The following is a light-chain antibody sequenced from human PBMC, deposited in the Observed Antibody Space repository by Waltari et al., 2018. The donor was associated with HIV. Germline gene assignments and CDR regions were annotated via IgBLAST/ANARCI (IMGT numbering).Light chain of an antibody. Sequence: DIQVTQSPSFVSASVGDTVVITCPASQDLRGSLAWFRQDPGEAPKLLIYGASTWQSAVPSRFRGSGSGGLVTLTISSLQPEDFATYYCQQAVSFPLAFGGGTKVEI. CDR2: GAS. CDR1: QDLRGS. J-gene: IGKJ4*01. CDR3: QQAVSFPLA. V-gene: IGKV1D-12*01.